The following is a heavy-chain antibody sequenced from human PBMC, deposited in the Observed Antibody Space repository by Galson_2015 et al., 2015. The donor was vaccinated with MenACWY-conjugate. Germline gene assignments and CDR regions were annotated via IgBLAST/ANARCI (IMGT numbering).Heavy chain of an antibody. CDR1: GYSFTNYW. CDR2: IDPHNSST. D-gene: IGHD1-26*01. Sequence: QSGAEVKKPGESLKISCKGSGYSFTNYWIGWVRQMPGRGLEWMGLIDPHNSSTRYSPSFQGQVTISADESISTAFLQWSSLKASDTAMYYCARHPPGGRGMDVWGRGTTVTVSS. CDR3: ARHPPGGRGMDV. V-gene: IGHV5-51*01. J-gene: IGHJ6*02.